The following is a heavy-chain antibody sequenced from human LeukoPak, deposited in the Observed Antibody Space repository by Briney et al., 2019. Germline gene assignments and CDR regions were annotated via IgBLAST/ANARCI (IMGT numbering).Heavy chain of an antibody. CDR3: VRGTPTPGMDY. V-gene: IGHV7-4-1*02. CDR1: GYPFSAHF. J-gene: IGHJ4*02. Sequence: ASVKVSCKASGYPFSAHFLNWVRQAPGQGLEWMGNIDTTTGNPRYAQDFTGRFVFSLDTSVSTAYLQITSLKADDTAVYYCVRGTPTPGMDYWGQGTQVTVSS. D-gene: IGHD3-10*01. CDR2: IDTTTGNP.